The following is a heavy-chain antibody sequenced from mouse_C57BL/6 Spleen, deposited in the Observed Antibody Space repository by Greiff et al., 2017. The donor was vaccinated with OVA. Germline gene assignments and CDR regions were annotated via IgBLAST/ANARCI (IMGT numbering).Heavy chain of an antibody. V-gene: IGHV1-64*01. Sequence: QVQLQQSGAELVKPGASVKLSCKASGYTFTSYWMHWVKQRPGQGLEWIGMIHPNSGSTNYNEKFKSKATLTVDKSSSTAYMQLSSLTSEDSAVYYCAIDYYGTPSFAYWGQGTLVTVSA. D-gene: IGHD1-1*01. CDR2: IHPNSGST. CDR3: AIDYYGTPSFAY. J-gene: IGHJ3*01. CDR1: GYTFTSYW.